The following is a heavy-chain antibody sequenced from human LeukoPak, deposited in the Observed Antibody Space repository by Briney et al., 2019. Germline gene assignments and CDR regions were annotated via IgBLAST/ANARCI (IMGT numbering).Heavy chain of an antibody. V-gene: IGHV1-18*01. CDR2: ISAYNGNT. D-gene: IGHD3-22*01. CDR1: GYTFTSYG. Sequence: PSVKVSCKASGYTFTSYGISWVRQAPGQGLEWMGWISAYNGNTNYAQKLQGRVTMTTDTSTSTAYMELRSLRSDDTAVYYCARDCRGSGCYCPDWFDPWGQGTLVTVSS. J-gene: IGHJ5*02. CDR3: ARDCRGSGCYCPDWFDP.